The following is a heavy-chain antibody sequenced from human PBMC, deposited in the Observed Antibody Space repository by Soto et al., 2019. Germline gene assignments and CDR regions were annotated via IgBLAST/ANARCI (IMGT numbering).Heavy chain of an antibody. V-gene: IGHV4-30-2*01. D-gene: IGHD3-22*01. J-gene: IGHJ4*02. CDR1: GSSISSGGYS. CDR3: ARGRIRSGYYSGDYFDY. CDR2: IYHSGST. Sequence: PSETLSLTCAVSGSSISSGGYSWSWIRQPPGKGLEWIGYIYHSGSTYYNPSLKSRVTISVDRSKNQFSLKLSSVTAADTAVYYCARGRIRSGYYSGDYFDYWGQGTLVTVSS.